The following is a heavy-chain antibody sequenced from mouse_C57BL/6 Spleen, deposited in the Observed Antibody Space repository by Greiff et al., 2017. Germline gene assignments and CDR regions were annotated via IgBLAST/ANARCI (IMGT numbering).Heavy chain of an antibody. D-gene: IGHD2-4*01. CDR1: GFTFSDCY. CDR3: ARYDYDEAMDY. V-gene: IGHV5-16*01. CDR2: INYDGSST. Sequence: EVQLVESEGGLVQPGSSMKLSCTASGFTFSDCYMAWVRQVPEKGLEWVANINYDGSSTYYLDSLKSRFIISRDNAKNILYLQMSSLKSEDTATYYCARYDYDEAMDYWGQGTSVTVSS. J-gene: IGHJ4*01.